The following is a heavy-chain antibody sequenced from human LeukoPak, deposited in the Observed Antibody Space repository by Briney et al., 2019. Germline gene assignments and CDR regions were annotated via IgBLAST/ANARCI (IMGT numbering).Heavy chain of an antibody. CDR1: GGSISSYY. V-gene: IGHV4-34*01. CDR3: ARSFSRVYTHGYSYGHRFDY. D-gene: IGHD5-18*01. CDR2: INHSGST. J-gene: IGHJ4*02. Sequence: SETLSLTCTVSGGSISSYYWSWIRQPPGKGLEWIGEINHSGSTNYNPSLKSRVTISVDTSKNQFSLKLSSVTAADTAVYYCARSFSRVYTHGYSYGHRFDYWGQGTLVTVSS.